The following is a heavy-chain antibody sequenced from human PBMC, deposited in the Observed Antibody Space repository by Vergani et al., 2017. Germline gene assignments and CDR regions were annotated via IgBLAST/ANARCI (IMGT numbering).Heavy chain of an antibody. CDR3: ARVNYYGSGTYVDP. D-gene: IGHD3-10*01. Sequence: ELQLVESGGGLVQPGGSLRLSCAASGSTVSGHYMTWVRQAPGKGLEWVSHIYSGDETYYADSWKCRGPIARDTSKNTLHLQINNLRVEDTAVYYCARVNYYGSGTYVDPLGQGTLVTVSS. CDR2: IYSGDET. V-gene: IGHV3-66*02. CDR1: GSTVSGHY. J-gene: IGHJ5*02.